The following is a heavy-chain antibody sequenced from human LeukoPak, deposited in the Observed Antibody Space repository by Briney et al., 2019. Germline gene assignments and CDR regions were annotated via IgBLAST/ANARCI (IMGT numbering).Heavy chain of an antibody. CDR3: AREGYYYDSSGYPISAEYFQH. D-gene: IGHD3-22*01. J-gene: IGHJ1*01. CDR2: INSDGSST. Sequence: GGSLRLSCAASGFTFSSYWMHWVRQAPGKGLVWVSRINSDGSSTSYADSVKGRFTISRDNAKNTLYLQMNSLRAEDTAVYYCAREGYYYDSSGYPISAEYFQHWGQGTLVTVSS. V-gene: IGHV3-74*01. CDR1: GFTFSSYW.